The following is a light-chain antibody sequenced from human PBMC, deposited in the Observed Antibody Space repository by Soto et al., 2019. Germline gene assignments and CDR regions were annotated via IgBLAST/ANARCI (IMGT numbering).Light chain of an antibody. CDR3: SSYTSSSTRLYV. CDR1: SSDVGGYNY. J-gene: IGLJ1*01. Sequence: QSALTQPASVSGSPGQSITISCTGTSSDVGGYNYVSWYQQHPGKAPKLMIYDVSNRPSGVSNRSSGSKSGNTASLTISGLQAEDEADYYCSSYTSSSTRLYVFGTGTKVTGL. CDR2: DVS. V-gene: IGLV2-14*01.